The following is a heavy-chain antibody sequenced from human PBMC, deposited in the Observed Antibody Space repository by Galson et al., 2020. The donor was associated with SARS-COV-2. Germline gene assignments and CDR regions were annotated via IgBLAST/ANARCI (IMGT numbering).Heavy chain of an antibody. J-gene: IGHJ4*02. Sequence: SETLSLTCTVSGGSISRYFWSWIRQSPGKGLEWIGDIYYTGITNYNPSLKVRVTISIDTSKYQFSLKLSSVTAADTAVYYCAGVTNYYDSRRFPKRWVDRWGQGTLVTVSS. CDR3: AGVTNYYDSRRFPKRWVDR. V-gene: IGHV4-59*08. CDR1: GGSISRYF. CDR2: IYYTGIT. D-gene: IGHD3-22*01.